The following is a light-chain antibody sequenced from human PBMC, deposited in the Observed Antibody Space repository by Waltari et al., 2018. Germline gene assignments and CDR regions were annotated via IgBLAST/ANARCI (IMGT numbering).Light chain of an antibody. J-gene: IGLJ3*02. Sequence: QSALTQPASVSGSPGQSITISCTGTSSDVGGYAYVPWYQHHPVKAPRLILYDVTKRPPGVSDRFSGSKSGNTASLTISGLQAEDEGDYYCCSYTSSNTLRFGGGTKLTVL. CDR2: DVT. CDR3: CSYTSSNTLR. V-gene: IGLV2-14*03. CDR1: SSDVGGYAY.